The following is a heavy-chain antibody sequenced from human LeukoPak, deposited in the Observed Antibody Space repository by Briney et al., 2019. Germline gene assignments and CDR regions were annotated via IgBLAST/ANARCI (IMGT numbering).Heavy chain of an antibody. D-gene: IGHD5-18*01. CDR2: MNPNRGNT. CDR1: GYTFTSYD. V-gene: IGHV1-8*01. J-gene: IGHJ4*02. Sequence: ASVNVSCKACGYTFTSYDIKWVRQATGQGLEWIGWMNPNRGNTGHAQKFQGRVTMTRNTSISTSYMELSSLRSEDSVVYYCARGDVDTGGHYWGQGTLVTVSS. CDR3: ARGDVDTGGHY.